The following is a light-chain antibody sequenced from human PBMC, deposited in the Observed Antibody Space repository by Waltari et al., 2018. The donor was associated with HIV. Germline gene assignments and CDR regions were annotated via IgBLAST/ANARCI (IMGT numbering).Light chain of an antibody. Sequence: QSALTQPASVSGAPGQSITISCPGTASAVGDSNYVSWYQQHPGKAPKLVIYDFSNLPSGISTRFSGSKSGTTASLTISGLQAEDEAVYYCSSYTRSTRTTAWLFGGGTRLTVL. CDR2: DFS. J-gene: IGLJ2*01. V-gene: IGLV2-14*03. CDR3: SSYTRSTRTTAWL. CDR1: ASAVGDSNY.